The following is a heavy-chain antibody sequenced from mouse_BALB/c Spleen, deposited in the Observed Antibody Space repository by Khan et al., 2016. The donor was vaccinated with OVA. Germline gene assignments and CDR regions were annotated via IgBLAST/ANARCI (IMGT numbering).Heavy chain of an antibody. CDR1: GYSITSGYA. CDR2: ISYSGGT. D-gene: IGHD1-1*01. J-gene: IGHJ2*01. CDR3: ARGNYYGYYVDY. V-gene: IGHV3-2*02. Sequence: EVELVESGPGLVKPSQSLSLTCTVTGYSITSGYAWNWIRQFPGNKLKWMGYISYSGGTSYNPSLKSRISITRDTSKNQFFLQLNSVTTEDTATYYCARGNYYGYYVDYWGQGTTLTVSS.